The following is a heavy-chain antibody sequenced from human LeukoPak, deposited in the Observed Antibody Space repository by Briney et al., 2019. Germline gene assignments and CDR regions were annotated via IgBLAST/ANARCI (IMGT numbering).Heavy chain of an antibody. CDR2: IKQDGSEK. CDR3: ARDLTGYSSGPTGY. Sequence: GGSLRLSCAASGFTFSSYWMSWVRQAPGKGLEWVANIKQDGSEKYYVGSVKGRFTISRDNAKNSLYLQMNRLRAEDTAVYYCARDLTGYSSGPTGYWGQGTLVTVSS. CDR1: GFTFSSYW. D-gene: IGHD6-19*01. J-gene: IGHJ4*02. V-gene: IGHV3-7*01.